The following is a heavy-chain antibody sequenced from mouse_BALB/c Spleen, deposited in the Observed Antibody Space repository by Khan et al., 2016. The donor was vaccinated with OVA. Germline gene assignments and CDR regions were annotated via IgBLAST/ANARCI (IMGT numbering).Heavy chain of an antibody. CDR2: ISSGGSYT. CDR1: GFTFSTYG. Sequence: EVELVESGGDLVKPGGSLKLSCAASGFTFSTYGMSWVRQTSDKRQEGVAGISSGGSYTYYPDSVKGRFTIYRDTAKNTLHLQLSSLRTEDTAMYYCTRLTYYYKSEGFAYSGPATLVTVSA. CDR3: TRLTYYYKSEGFAY. J-gene: IGHJ3*01. D-gene: IGHD1-1*01. V-gene: IGHV5-6*01.